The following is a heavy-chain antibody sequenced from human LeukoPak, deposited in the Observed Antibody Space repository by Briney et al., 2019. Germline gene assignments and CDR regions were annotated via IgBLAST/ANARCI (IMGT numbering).Heavy chain of an antibody. V-gene: IGHV3-53*01. D-gene: IGHD6-6*01. CDR3: ARGSHYFDF. CDR1: GLTVSSSY. Sequence: GGSLRLSCAASGLTVSSSYMSWVRQAPGKGLEWVSIIYNDGSTYYADSMKGRFTISRDNAKNSLFLQMESLRVEDTGVYFCARGSHYFDFWGQGTPVTVSS. J-gene: IGHJ4*02. CDR2: IYNDGST.